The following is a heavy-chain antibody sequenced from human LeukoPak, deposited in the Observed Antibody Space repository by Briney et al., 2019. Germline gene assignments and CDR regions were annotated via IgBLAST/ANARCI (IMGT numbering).Heavy chain of an antibody. CDR3: ARSNLPYYDILTGYYPPPYYFDY. Sequence: GESLRFSCKGSGYSFTSYWISWVRQMPGKGLEWMGRIDPSDSYTNYSPSFQGHVTISADKSISTAYLQWSSLKASDTAMYYCARSNLPYYDILTGYYPPPYYFDYWGQGTLVTVSS. CDR1: GYSFTSYW. D-gene: IGHD3-9*01. V-gene: IGHV5-10-1*01. CDR2: IDPSDSYT. J-gene: IGHJ4*02.